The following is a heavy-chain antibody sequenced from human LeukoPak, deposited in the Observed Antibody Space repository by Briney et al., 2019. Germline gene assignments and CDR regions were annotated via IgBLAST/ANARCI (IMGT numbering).Heavy chain of an antibody. Sequence: SGESLKISCKGSGHSFTSYWIGWVRQMPGKGLEWMGIIYPGDSDTGYSPSFQGQVTISADKSISTAYLQWSSLKASDTAMYYCARQSLSLDTGFDYWGQGTLVTVSS. CDR1: GHSFTSYW. J-gene: IGHJ4*02. CDR2: IYPGDSDT. V-gene: IGHV5-51*01. CDR3: ARQSLSLDTGFDY.